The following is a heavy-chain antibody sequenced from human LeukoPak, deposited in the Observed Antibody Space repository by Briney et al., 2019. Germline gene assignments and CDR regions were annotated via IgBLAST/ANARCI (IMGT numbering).Heavy chain of an antibody. CDR3: ARPFTVDWYFDL. J-gene: IGHJ2*01. CDR2: IYYSGST. CDR1: GGSISSYY. Sequence: SETLSLTCTVSGGSISSYYWSLIRQPPGKGLEWIGYIYYSGSTNYNPSLKSRVTISVDTSKNQFSLKLSSMTAADTAIYYCARPFTVDWYFDLWGRGTLVTVSS. D-gene: IGHD2-21*01. V-gene: IGHV4-59*08.